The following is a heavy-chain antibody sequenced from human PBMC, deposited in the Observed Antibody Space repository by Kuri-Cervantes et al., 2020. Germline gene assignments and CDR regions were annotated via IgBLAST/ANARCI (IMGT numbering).Heavy chain of an antibody. CDR2: IYYSGST. CDR3: ARGGYYYDSSGSLDY. Sequence: SETLSLTCTVSGGSISSSSYYWGWIRQPPGKGLEWIGSIYYSGSTYYNPSLKSRVTISVDTSKNQFSLKLSSVTAADTAVYYCARGGYYYDSSGSLDYWGQGTLVTVFS. J-gene: IGHJ4*02. CDR1: GGSISSSSYY. V-gene: IGHV4-39*07. D-gene: IGHD3-22*01.